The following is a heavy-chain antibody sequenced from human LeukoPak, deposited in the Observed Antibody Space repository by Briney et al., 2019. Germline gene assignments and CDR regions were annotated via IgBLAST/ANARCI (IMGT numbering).Heavy chain of an antibody. CDR3: AKDGRSRITMIYDY. CDR1: GFTFSSYA. V-gene: IGHV3-23*01. J-gene: IGHJ4*02. D-gene: IGHD3-22*01. Sequence: GGSLRLSCAASGFTFSSYAMSWVRQAPGKGLEWVSAISGSGGSTYYADSVKGRFTISRDNSKNTLYLQMNSLRAEDTAVYYCAKDGRSRITMIYDYWGQGTLVTVSS. CDR2: ISGSGGST.